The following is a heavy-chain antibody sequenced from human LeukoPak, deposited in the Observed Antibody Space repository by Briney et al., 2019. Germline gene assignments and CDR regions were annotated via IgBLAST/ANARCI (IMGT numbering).Heavy chain of an antibody. CDR1: GGTFSSYA. CDR3: AGGNIVVPAAATGADYYYYYYMDV. J-gene: IGHJ6*03. CDR2: IIPIFGTP. Sequence: SVKVSCKASGGTFSSYAISWVRQAPGQGLEWMGGIIPIFGTPTYAQKFQGRVTITTGESTSTAYMELSSLRSEDTAVYYCAGGNIVVPAAATGADYYYYYYMDVWGKGTTVTVSS. V-gene: IGHV1-69*05. D-gene: IGHD2-2*01.